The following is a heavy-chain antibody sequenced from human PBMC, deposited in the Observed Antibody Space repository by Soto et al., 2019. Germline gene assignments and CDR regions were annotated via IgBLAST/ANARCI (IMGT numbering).Heavy chain of an antibody. D-gene: IGHD4-17*01. CDR2: IYYSGST. V-gene: IGHV4-39*01. J-gene: IGHJ4*02. Sequence: QLQLQESGPGLVKPSETLSLTCTVSGGSISSSSYYWGWIRQPPGKGLEWIGSIYYSGSTYYNPSLKSRVTLSVDTSKNQFTRKLSSVTAADTAVYYCARYDYGDYRDYWGQGTLVTVSS. CDR1: GGSISSSSYY. CDR3: ARYDYGDYRDY.